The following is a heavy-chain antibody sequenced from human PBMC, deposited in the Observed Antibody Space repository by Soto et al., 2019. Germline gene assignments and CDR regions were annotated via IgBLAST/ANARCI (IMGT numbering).Heavy chain of an antibody. D-gene: IGHD1-1*01. J-gene: IGHJ6*02. V-gene: IGHV3-30-3*01. CDR2: ISYDGDNK. Sequence: SLRLSCAASGFTFSYHALNWVRQAPGKGLEWVAVISYDGDNKYIAESVKGRFTISRDNSKNTVSLQMNSVRTEDTAMYFCARGTTTSAFSAMDVWGQGTTVTVSS. CDR3: ARGTTTSAFSAMDV. CDR1: GFTFSYHA.